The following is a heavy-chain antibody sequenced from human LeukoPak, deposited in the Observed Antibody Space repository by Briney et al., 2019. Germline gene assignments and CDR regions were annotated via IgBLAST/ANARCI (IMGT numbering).Heavy chain of an antibody. CDR3: ARVRLGYSGYDFAFDI. V-gene: IGHV1-8*01. CDR2: MNPNSGNT. D-gene: IGHD5-12*01. J-gene: IGHJ3*02. Sequence: GASVKVSCKASGYTFTSYDINWVRQATGQGLEWMGWMNPNSGNTGYAQKFQGRVTMTRNTSISTAYMELSSLRSEDTAVYYCARVRLGYSGYDFAFDIWGQGTMVTVSS. CDR1: GYTFTSYD.